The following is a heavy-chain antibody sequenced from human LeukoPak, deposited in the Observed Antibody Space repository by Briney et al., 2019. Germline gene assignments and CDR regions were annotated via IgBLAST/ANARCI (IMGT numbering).Heavy chain of an antibody. CDR2: ISGGGGST. CDR3: VKVPYGSGSYSTLDY. J-gene: IGHJ4*02. CDR1: GFTLSTYA. Sequence: PGGSLRLSCAATGFTLSTYAMSCVRQAPSKVLPSVSAISGGGGSTYYADSVKGRFTISRDNSKNTLYLQINSLRAEDTAVYYCVKVPYGSGSYSTLDYWGQGTLVTVSS. D-gene: IGHD3-10*01. V-gene: IGHV3-23*01.